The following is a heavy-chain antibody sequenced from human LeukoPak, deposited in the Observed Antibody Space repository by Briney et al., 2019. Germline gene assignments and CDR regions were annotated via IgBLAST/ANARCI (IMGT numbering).Heavy chain of an antibody. V-gene: IGHV4-39*01. CDR3: ARHGEFYEQWLLLNWFDP. J-gene: IGHJ5*02. CDR2: IYYSGST. CDR1: GGSISSSSYY. Sequence: SETLSLTCTVSGGSISSSSYYWGWIRQPPGKGLEWIGSIYYSGSTYYNPSLKSRVTISVDTSKNQFSLKLSSVTAADTAVYYCARHGEFYEQWLLLNWFDPWGQGTLVTVSS. D-gene: IGHD6-19*01.